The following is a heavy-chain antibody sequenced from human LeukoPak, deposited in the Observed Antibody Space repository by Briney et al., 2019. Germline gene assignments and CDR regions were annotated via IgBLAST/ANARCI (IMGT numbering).Heavy chain of an antibody. V-gene: IGHV1-2*02. CDR1: GYAFSDYS. Sequence: ASVKVSCKTSGYAFSDYSMHWVRQAPGQGLEWMGWINPNSGATNYAQKFQGRVTMTRDTSVSTAYLELTRLTSDDAAVYYCSTEDKYCTSATCVHYWGQGTLVTVSS. CDR2: INPNSGAT. CDR3: STEDKYCTSATCVHY. J-gene: IGHJ4*02. D-gene: IGHD2-8*01.